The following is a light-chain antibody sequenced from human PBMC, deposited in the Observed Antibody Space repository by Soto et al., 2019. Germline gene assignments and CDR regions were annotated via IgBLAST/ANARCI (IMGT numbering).Light chain of an antibody. V-gene: IGKV3D-15*01. CDR2: GAS. Sequence: EILMSQSPSTLAVSPGERATLSCRASQSVTTNLAWYQQKAGRAPRLLIYGASTRATGIPARFSGSGSGTEFTLTISSLQSEDFAVYFCQQYNIWPLTFGGGTKV. CDR1: QSVTTN. CDR3: QQYNIWPLT. J-gene: IGKJ4*01.